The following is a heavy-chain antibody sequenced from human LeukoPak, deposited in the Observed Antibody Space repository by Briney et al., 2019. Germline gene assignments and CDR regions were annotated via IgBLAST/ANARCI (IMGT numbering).Heavy chain of an antibody. V-gene: IGHV3-15*01. Sequence: RSGGSLRLSCAASGFTFNNAWMSWVRQAPGKGMEWVGLIKSKTDGGTTDYAAPVKGRFTISRDDSINTVYLQMNSLKTEDTAMYYCTADQPGASSGIDDWGQGTLVTVSS. J-gene: IGHJ4*02. CDR3: TADQPGASSGIDD. D-gene: IGHD3-22*01. CDR1: GFTFNNAW. CDR2: IKSKTDGGTT.